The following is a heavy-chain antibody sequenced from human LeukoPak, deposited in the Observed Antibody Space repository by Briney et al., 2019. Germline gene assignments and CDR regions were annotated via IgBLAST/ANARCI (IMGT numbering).Heavy chain of an antibody. Sequence: GGSLRLSCAASGFTFSDYSMNWVRQAPGKGLEWVSFSSYSSGYIYYSDSVKGRFTISRDNAKNSLYLQMNSLRAEDTAVYYCAKVITYDSSGYCRHPDYWGQGTLVTVSS. J-gene: IGHJ4*02. CDR3: AKVITYDSSGYCRHPDY. CDR2: SSYSSGYI. CDR1: GFTFSDYS. D-gene: IGHD3-22*01. V-gene: IGHV3-21*01.